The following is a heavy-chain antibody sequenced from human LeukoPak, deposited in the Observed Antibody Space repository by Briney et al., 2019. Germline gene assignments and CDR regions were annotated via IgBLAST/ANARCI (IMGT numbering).Heavy chain of an antibody. CDR1: GFTLSRYA. D-gene: IGHD3-16*01. V-gene: IGHV3-23*01. J-gene: IGHJ6*02. CDR2: FSTIGDMT. CDR3: ARVGDWSYYFGMDV. Sequence: GGSLRLSCAASGFTLSRYAMTWVRQAPGKGLEWVSTFSTIGDMTYYADSVKGRFTISRDNSKNTLFLQMRSLRAEDSALYYCARVGDWSYYFGMDVWGQGTTVAVSS.